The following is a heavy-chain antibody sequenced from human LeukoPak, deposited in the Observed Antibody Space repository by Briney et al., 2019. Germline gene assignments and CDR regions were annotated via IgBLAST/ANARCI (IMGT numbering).Heavy chain of an antibody. CDR1: GYTFTSYA. J-gene: IGHJ4*02. CDR3: ARGNYYDFWSGYTLDY. CDR2: IIPIFGTA. V-gene: IGHV1-69*05. Sequence: SVKVSCKASGYTFTSYAISWVRQAPGQGLEWMGGIIPIFGTANYAQKFQGRVTITTDESTGTAYMELSSLRSEDTAVYYCARGNYYDFWSGYTLDYWGQGTLVTVSS. D-gene: IGHD3-3*01.